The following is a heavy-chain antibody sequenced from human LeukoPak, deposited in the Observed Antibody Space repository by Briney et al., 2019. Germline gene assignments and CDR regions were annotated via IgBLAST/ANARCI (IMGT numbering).Heavy chain of an antibody. CDR1: GFSFSTYS. CDR3: ARDQRNSGSFFDY. Sequence: PGGSLRLSCVASGFSFSTYSMDWVRQAPGKGLEWVSAIDSSGNSVYYADSVKGRFTISRDNAKNSLYLQMNSLRAEDTAVYYCARDQRNSGSFFDYWGQGALVTVSS. CDR2: IDSSGNSV. V-gene: IGHV3-21*01. J-gene: IGHJ4*02. D-gene: IGHD1-26*01.